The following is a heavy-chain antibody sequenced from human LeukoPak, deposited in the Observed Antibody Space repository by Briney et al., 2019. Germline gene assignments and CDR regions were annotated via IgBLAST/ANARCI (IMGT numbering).Heavy chain of an antibody. V-gene: IGHV4-59*01. CDR3: AGTYYYDSSGYFDY. CDR1: GGSISSYY. J-gene: IGHJ4*02. D-gene: IGHD3-22*01. CDR2: IYYSGST. Sequence: PSETLSLTCTVSGGSISSYYWSWIRQPPGKGLEWIGYIYYSGSTNYNPSLKSRVTISVDTFKNQFSLKLSSVTAADTAVYYCAGTYYYDSSGYFDYWGQGTLVTVSS.